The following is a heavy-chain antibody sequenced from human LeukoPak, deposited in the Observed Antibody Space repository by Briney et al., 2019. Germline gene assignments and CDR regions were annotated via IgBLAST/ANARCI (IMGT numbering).Heavy chain of an antibody. D-gene: IGHD4-11*01. CDR3: AKDGVTYGRHDYSDY. V-gene: IGHV3-23*01. J-gene: IGHJ4*02. CDR1: GFTFSNYA. CDR2: VVGSGDNT. Sequence: GTPLRLSCAASGFTFSNYAMSWVRQAPGKGLEWVSSVVGSGDNTYYADSVKGRFTISRDNSRNTVYLQMNSLRDDDTAVYYCAKDGVTYGRHDYSDYWGQGTLVIGSS.